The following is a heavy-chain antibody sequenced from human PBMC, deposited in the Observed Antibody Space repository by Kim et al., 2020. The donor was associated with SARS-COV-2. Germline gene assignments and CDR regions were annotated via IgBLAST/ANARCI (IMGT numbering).Heavy chain of an antibody. CDR3: ATEESIAAAGADAFDV. J-gene: IGHJ3*01. V-gene: IGHV1-24*01. CDR1: GYTLTEVS. D-gene: IGHD6-13*01. CDR2: LDPEDGQK. Sequence: ASVKVSCKVSGYTLTEVSMHWVRQAPGKGLEWMGGLDPEDGQKIYAQKFQGRVTMTEDTTTNTAYMELSGLRSEDTAVYYCATEESIAAAGADAFDVWGQGTMGAVSS.